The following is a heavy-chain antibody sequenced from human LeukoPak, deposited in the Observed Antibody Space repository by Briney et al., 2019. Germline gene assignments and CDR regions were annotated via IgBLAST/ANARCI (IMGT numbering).Heavy chain of an antibody. J-gene: IGHJ6*02. D-gene: IGHD3-3*01. Sequence: SVKVSCKASGGTFSSYAISWVRQAPGQGLEWMGGIIPIFGTANYAQKFQGRVTITADESTSTAYMELSILRSEDTAVYYCAKNTIFGVVALYYYYGMDVWGQGTTVTVSS. CDR2: IIPIFGTA. CDR3: AKNTIFGVVALYYYYGMDV. CDR1: GGTFSSYA. V-gene: IGHV1-69*13.